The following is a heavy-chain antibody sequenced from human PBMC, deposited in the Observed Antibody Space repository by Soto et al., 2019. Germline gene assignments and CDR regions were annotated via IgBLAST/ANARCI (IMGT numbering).Heavy chain of an antibody. Sequence: QVQLQESGPGLVKPSGTLSLTCAVSGGSISSSNWWSWVLQPPGKGLEWIGEIYHSGSTNYNPSLTGQVPISVDKAKSQFSLKLSSVTAADTAVYYCARSKQWLTAPDGYYYYGMDVGGQGTTVTVSS. CDR3: ARSKQWLTAPDGYYYYGMDV. CDR2: IYHSGST. CDR1: GGSISSSNW. D-gene: IGHD6-19*01. J-gene: IGHJ6*02. V-gene: IGHV4-4*02.